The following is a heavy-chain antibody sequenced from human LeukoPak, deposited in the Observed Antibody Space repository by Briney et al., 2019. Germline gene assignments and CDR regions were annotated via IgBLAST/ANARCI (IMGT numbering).Heavy chain of an antibody. D-gene: IGHD4-17*01. J-gene: IGHJ4*02. CDR2: ISGSGGST. Sequence: GGSLRLSCAASGFTFSSYAMSWVRQAPGKGLEWASAISGSGGSTYYADSVKGRFTISRDNSKNTLYLQMNSLRAEDTAVYYCAKRFFDGDYHNPSDYWGQGTLVTVSS. CDR3: AKRFFDGDYHNPSDY. CDR1: GFTFSSYA. V-gene: IGHV3-23*01.